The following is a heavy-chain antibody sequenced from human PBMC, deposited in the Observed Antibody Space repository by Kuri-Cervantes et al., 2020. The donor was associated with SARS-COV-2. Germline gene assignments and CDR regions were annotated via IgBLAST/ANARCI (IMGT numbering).Heavy chain of an antibody. Sequence: SETLSLTCTVSGGSISSYYWSWIRQPPGKGLEWIGYIHYSGSTNYNPSLRSRVTISVDTSKNQFSLKLSSVTAADTAVYYCARRAAAGSKGSRYCSSTSCYKRGGRGFDYWGQGTLVAVSS. CDR3: ARRAAAGSKGSRYCSSTSCYKRGGRGFDY. CDR1: GGSISSYY. CDR2: IHYSGST. D-gene: IGHD2-2*02. J-gene: IGHJ4*02. V-gene: IGHV4-59*12.